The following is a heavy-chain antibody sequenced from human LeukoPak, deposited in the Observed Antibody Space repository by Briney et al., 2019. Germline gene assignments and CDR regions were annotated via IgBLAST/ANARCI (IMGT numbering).Heavy chain of an antibody. J-gene: IGHJ4*02. Sequence: PGGSLRLSCAASGFTFSSYSMNWVRQAPGKGLEWVSSISSSSSYIYYADSVKGRFTISRDNAKNSLYLQMNSLRAEDTAVYYCARETLYQLLSLDYWGQGTLVTASS. CDR1: GFTFSSYS. D-gene: IGHD2-2*01. CDR3: ARETLYQLLSLDY. V-gene: IGHV3-21*04. CDR2: ISSSSSYI.